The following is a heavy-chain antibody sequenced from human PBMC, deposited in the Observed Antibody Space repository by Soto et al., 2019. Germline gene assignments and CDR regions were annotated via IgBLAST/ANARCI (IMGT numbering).Heavy chain of an antibody. CDR2: INPSGGST. Sequence: ASVKGSCKASGYTFTRYYMHWVRQAPGQGLEWMGIINPSGGSTSYAQKFQGRVTMTRDTSTSTVYMELSSLRSEDTAVYYCAREGIAAANDYWGQGTLVTVSS. J-gene: IGHJ4*02. CDR1: GYTFTRYY. D-gene: IGHD6-13*01. CDR3: AREGIAAANDY. V-gene: IGHV1-46*03.